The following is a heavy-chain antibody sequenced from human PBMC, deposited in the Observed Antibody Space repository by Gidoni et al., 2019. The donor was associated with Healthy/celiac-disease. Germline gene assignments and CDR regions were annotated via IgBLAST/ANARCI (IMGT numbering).Heavy chain of an antibody. CDR2: IYHSGST. CDR3: ARASNLDIVRSSGWFDP. Sequence: QVQLQESGPGLVKPSGTLSLTCAVSGGSISSSNWWRWVRQPPGKGLEGIGEIYHSGSTNYNPSLKSRVTITVDKSKNQFSLKLSSVTAADTAVYYCARASNLDIVRSSGWFDPWGQGTLVTVSS. D-gene: IGHD5-12*01. J-gene: IGHJ5*02. V-gene: IGHV4-4*02. CDR1: GGSISSSNW.